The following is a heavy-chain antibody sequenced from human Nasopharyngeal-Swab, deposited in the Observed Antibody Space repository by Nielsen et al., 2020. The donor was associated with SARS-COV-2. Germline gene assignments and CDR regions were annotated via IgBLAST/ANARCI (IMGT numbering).Heavy chain of an antibody. CDR2: ISYDGSNK. J-gene: IGHJ4*02. D-gene: IGHD3-9*01. Sequence: WIRQPPGKGLEWVAVISYDGSNKYYADSVKGRFTISRDNSKNTLYLQMNSLRAEDTAAYYCAKDPMGYDILTGYYPYYFDYWGQGTLVTVSS. CDR3: AKDPMGYDILTGYYPYYFDY. V-gene: IGHV3-30*18.